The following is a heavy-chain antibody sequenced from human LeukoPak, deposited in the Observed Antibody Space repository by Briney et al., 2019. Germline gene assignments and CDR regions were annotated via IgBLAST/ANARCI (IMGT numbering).Heavy chain of an antibody. CDR3: ARAPYAGAFSYYGMDV. V-gene: IGHV1-69*13. J-gene: IGHJ6*02. CDR1: GGTFSSYA. Sequence: GASVTVSCKASGGTFSSYAISWVRQAPGQGLEWMGGIIPIFGTANYAQKFQGRVTITADESTSTAYKELSSLRSEDTAVYYCARAPYAGAFSYYGMDVWGQGTTVTVSS. CDR2: IIPIFGTA. D-gene: IGHD1-26*01.